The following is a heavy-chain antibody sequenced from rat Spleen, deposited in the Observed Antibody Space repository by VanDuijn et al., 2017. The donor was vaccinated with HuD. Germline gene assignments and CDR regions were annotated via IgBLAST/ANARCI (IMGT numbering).Heavy chain of an antibody. J-gene: IGHJ3*01. CDR3: ATTPGRPFAY. CDR1: GFTFSRYW. V-gene: IGHV5-58*01. D-gene: IGHD5-1*01. Sequence: EVQLVETGGGLVQPGKSLKLSCVASGFTFSRYWMYWVRQAPGKGLEWVSSINPDGGITHYPDSVKGRFTISRDNAENTVYLQMDSLRSEDTATYYCATTPGRPFAYWGQGTLVTVSS. CDR2: INPDGGIT.